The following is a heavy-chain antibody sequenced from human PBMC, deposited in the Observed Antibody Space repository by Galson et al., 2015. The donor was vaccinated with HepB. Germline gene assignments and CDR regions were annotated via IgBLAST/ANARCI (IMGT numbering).Heavy chain of an antibody. CDR1: GFIFSNYG. V-gene: IGHV3-33*01. D-gene: IGHD3-16*01. Sequence: SLRLSCAASGFIFSNYGMHWVRQAPGKGLEWVAVIWYDGGNKEYGDSVKGRFTISRDNSENTLYLHMNSLRVDDTAVYYCARLSGIASYDCWGQGTLVTVSS. CDR3: ARLSGIASYDC. CDR2: IWYDGGNK. J-gene: IGHJ4*02.